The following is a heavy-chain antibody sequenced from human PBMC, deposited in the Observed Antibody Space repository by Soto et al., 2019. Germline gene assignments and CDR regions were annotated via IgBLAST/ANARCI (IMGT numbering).Heavy chain of an antibody. CDR2: IHNSVST. Sequence: LSLTCTVSGGSISSGDYYWSWIRQPPGKGLEWIAYIHNSVSTHYNPSLKSRVTISVDTSKNQFSLKLSSVTAADTAVYYCARSRYSGSYFFDYWGQGILVTVSS. J-gene: IGHJ4*02. CDR1: GGSISSGDYY. V-gene: IGHV4-30-4*01. D-gene: IGHD1-26*01. CDR3: ARSRYSGSYFFDY.